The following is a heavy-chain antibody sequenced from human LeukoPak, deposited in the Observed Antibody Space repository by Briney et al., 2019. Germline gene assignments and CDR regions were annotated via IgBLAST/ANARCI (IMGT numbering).Heavy chain of an antibody. CDR1: GFTFSSYW. J-gene: IGHJ4*02. CDR3: ASGTRQFYFDY. Sequence: PGGSLRLSCAASGFTFSSYWMSWVGQAPGKGLEGVANIKQDGSEKYYVDSVKGRFTISRDNAKNSLYLQMNSLRAEDTAVYYCASGTRQFYFDYWGQGTLLTVSS. D-gene: IGHD3/OR15-3a*01. V-gene: IGHV3-7*01. CDR2: IKQDGSEK.